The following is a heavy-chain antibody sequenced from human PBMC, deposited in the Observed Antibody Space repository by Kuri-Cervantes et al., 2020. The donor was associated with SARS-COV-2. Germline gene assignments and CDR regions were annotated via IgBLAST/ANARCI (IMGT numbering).Heavy chain of an antibody. CDR3: VRDGDHWNFDY. Sequence: LSLTCAASGFTFSSYAMSWVRQAPGRGLEWVSGISAGGHSTYYADSVKGRFTLSRDNAKNMLFLQMNSLRAEDTAVYYCVRDGDHWNFDYWGQGTLVTVSS. CDR1: GFTFSSYA. CDR2: ISAGGHST. V-gene: IGHV3-23*01. D-gene: IGHD1-1*01. J-gene: IGHJ4*02.